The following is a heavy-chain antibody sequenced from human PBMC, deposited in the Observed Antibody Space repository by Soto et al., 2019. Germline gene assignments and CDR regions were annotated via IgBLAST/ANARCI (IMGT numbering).Heavy chain of an antibody. V-gene: IGHV1-18*01. CDR2: ISAYYGNT. CDR1: GYTFTSYG. J-gene: IGHJ4*02. D-gene: IGHD1-26*01. CDR3: AREKIAGYYY. Sequence: QVQLVQSGAEVKKPGASVKVSGKASGYTFTSYGISWVRQAPGQGLEWMGWISAYYGNTNYAQKIXGXVXMTXVTSTSTAYMELRSLTSDDPAVYYCAREKIAGYYYWGQGTLVTVSS.